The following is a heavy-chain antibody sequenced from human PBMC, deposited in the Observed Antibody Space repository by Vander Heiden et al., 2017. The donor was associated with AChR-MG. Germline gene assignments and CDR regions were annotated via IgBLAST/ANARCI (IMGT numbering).Heavy chain of an antibody. Sequence: EVQLVESGGGLVKPGGSLRLSCAAPGFTFIRYSMTWVRPAPGKGLEWVASIFSESKYIYYEDSVKGRFTISRDDAKESLDLQMNNLRAEDTAVYYGARESEGYCSGGSCYDYQYMDVWGKGTTVTVSS. CDR2: IFSESKYI. CDR3: ARESEGYCSGGSCYDYQYMDV. J-gene: IGHJ6*03. CDR1: GFTFIRYS. V-gene: IGHV3-21*01. D-gene: IGHD2-15*01.